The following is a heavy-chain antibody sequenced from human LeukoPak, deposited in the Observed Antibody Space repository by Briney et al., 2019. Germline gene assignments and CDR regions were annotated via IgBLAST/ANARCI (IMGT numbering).Heavy chain of an antibody. CDR3: ARATSWSH. J-gene: IGHJ4*02. V-gene: IGHV3-7*01. Sequence: GGSLRLSWAPSGFTFSGAWMSWIRQAPGKGLEWVGNIKPDGSDKYYVDSVKGRFTISRDNAKNLLYLQMNSLRAEDTAVYYCARATSWSHWGQGTLVTVSS. CDR1: GFTFSGAW. D-gene: IGHD2-2*01. CDR2: IKPDGSDK.